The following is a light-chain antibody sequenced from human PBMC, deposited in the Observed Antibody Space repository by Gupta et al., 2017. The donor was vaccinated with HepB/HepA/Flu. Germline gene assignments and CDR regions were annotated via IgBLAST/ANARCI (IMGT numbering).Light chain of an antibody. J-gene: IGLJ2*01. V-gene: IGLV1-44*01. CDR1: RSNIGTNT. CDR3: AAWDVRYGV. Sequence: QPVLTQPPSTSGTPEQRVTISCSGSRSNIGTNTVTWYQQVPGTAPKLLIYSDNQRPSGVPDRFSGSKSGTSASLAINGRQSGDEADYYCAAWDVRYGVFGGGAKLT. CDR2: SDN.